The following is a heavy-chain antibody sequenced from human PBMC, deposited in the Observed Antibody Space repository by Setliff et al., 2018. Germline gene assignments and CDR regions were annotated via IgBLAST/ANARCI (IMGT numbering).Heavy chain of an antibody. J-gene: IGHJ6*02. V-gene: IGHV1-18*01. D-gene: IGHD1-26*01. CDR2: ISPYNSNT. CDR3: ARDLLYSGSYFGYYYGMDV. CDR1: GYTFATYG. Sequence: ASVKVSCKASGYTFATYGISWVRQAPGQGLEWMGWISPYNSNTNYAQNFQGRVTMTTDTSTSTAYMELRSLRSDDTAMYYCARDLLYSGSYFGYYYGMDVWGQGTTVTVSS.